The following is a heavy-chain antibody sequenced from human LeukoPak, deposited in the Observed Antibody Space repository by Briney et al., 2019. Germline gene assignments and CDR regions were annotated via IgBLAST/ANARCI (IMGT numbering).Heavy chain of an antibody. D-gene: IGHD6-19*01. CDR1: GYTFTSYG. CDR3: ARALAVTGRGPRDFDF. Sequence: ASVKVSCKASGYTFTSYGISWVRQAPGQGLEWMGWISAYNGNTNYAQKFQGRITMTTDTSTSTAHMELRSLTSDDTAVYYCARALAVTGRGPRDFDFWGQGTLVTVSS. V-gene: IGHV1-18*01. CDR2: ISAYNGNT. J-gene: IGHJ4*02.